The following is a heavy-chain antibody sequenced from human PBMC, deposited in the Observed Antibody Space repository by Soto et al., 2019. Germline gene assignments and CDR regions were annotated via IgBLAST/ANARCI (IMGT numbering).Heavy chain of an antibody. CDR2: IYHSGST. CDR3: ARDGDYYDSRGPRYYYGMDV. V-gene: IGHV4-30-2*01. J-gene: IGHJ6*02. D-gene: IGHD3-22*01. Sequence: QLQLQESGSGLVKPSQTLSLTCAVSGGSISSGGYSWSWIRQPTGKGLEWIGYIYHSGSTYYNPSLKSRVTISVDRSKNQFSLKLSSVTAADTAVYYCARDGDYYDSRGPRYYYGMDVWGQGTTVTVSS. CDR1: GGSISSGGYS.